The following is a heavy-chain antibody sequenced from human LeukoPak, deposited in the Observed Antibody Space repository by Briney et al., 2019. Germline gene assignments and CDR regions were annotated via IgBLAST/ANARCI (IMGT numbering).Heavy chain of an antibody. Sequence: GGSLRLSCATSGFTFSTYAMTWVRQAPGEGLEWVSVIDIYSTKTNYADSVKGRFTISRDNSKNTLYLQMNSLRGEDTAIYYCARDWKADFWGHGTLVTVSS. J-gene: IGHJ4*01. V-gene: IGHV3-23*03. CDR2: IDIYSTKT. D-gene: IGHD1-1*01. CDR3: ARDWKADF. CDR1: GFTFSTYA.